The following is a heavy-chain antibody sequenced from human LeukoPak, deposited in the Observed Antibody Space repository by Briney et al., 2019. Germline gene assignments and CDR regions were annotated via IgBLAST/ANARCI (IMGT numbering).Heavy chain of an antibody. D-gene: IGHD3-22*01. CDR1: GFTFDDYG. CDR2: INWNGGST. V-gene: IGHV3-20*04. Sequence: PGGSLRLSCAASGFTFDDYGMSWVRQAPGKGLEWVSGINWNGGSTGYADSVKGRFTISRDNAKNSLYLQMNSLRAEDTALYYCARDPYYDSSGYYEAFDIWGQGTVVTVSS. CDR3: ARDPYYDSSGYYEAFDI. J-gene: IGHJ3*02.